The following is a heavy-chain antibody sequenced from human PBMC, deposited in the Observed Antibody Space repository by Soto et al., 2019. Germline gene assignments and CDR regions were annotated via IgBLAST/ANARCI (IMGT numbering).Heavy chain of an antibody. V-gene: IGHV1-8*01. CDR1: GYTFTSYD. CDR3: GAQYSYGPSSPLDY. J-gene: IGHJ4*02. D-gene: IGHD5-18*01. Sequence: QVQLVQSGAEVKKPGASVKVSCKASGYTFTSYDINWVRQATGQGLEWMGWMNPNSGNTGYAQKFQGRVTMTRNTSISTAYMELSSLRSEDTAVYYCGAQYSYGPSSPLDYWGQGTLVTVSS. CDR2: MNPNSGNT.